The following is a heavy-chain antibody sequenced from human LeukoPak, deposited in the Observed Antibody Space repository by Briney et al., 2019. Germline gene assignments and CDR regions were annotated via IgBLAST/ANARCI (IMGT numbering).Heavy chain of an antibody. V-gene: IGHV3-23*01. CDR3: AKEAFDI. CDR2: ISGSAGST. Sequence: GGSLRLSCAASGFTLSDYYMSWIRQAPGKGLEWVSAISGSAGSTYYADSVKGRFTIFRDNSKNTLYLQMNSLRAEDTALYYCAKEAFDIWGQGTMVTVSS. J-gene: IGHJ3*02. CDR1: GFTLSDYY.